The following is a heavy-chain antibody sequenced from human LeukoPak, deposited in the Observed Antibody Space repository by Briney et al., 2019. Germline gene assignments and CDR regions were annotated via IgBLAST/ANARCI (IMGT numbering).Heavy chain of an antibody. V-gene: IGHV3-48*03. CDR2: ISSSGTTR. Sequence: PGGSLRLSCAASEFTFSNFEMNWVREAPGKGLQWISYISSSGTTRYYADSVKGRFSISRDNAKNSLYLQMNSLRAEDTAVYYCARGFTSRSGGSLGFWGQGTLVTVSS. D-gene: IGHD2-15*01. CDR1: EFTFSNFE. CDR3: ARGFTSRSGGSLGF. J-gene: IGHJ4*02.